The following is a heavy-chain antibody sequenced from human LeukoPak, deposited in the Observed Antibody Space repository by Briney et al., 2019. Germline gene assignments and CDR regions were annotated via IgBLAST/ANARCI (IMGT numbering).Heavy chain of an antibody. CDR2: ISSSGSTI. D-gene: IGHD3-10*02. CDR1: GFTFSSYE. CDR3: AELGITMIGGV. Sequence: PGGSLRLSCAASGFTFSSYEMNWVRQAPGKGLEWVSYISSSGSTIYYADSVNGRFTISRDNAKSSLYLQMNSLRAEDTDVYYCAELGITMIGGVWGKGTTVTISS. J-gene: IGHJ6*04. V-gene: IGHV3-48*03.